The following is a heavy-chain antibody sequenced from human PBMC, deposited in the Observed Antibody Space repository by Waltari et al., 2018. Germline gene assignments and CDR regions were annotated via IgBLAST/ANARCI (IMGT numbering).Heavy chain of an antibody. CDR1: GGSFSGYY. Sequence: QVQLQQWGAGLLKPSETLSLTCAVYGGSFSGYYWSWIRQPPGKGLEWIGEINHSGSTTYNPSLKSRVTISVDTSKNQFSLKLSAVTAADTAVYYCAREDICRSTTCYTLDYWGLGTLVTVSS. J-gene: IGHJ4*02. CDR3: AREDICRSTTCYTLDY. V-gene: IGHV4-34*01. CDR2: INHSGST. D-gene: IGHD2-2*02.